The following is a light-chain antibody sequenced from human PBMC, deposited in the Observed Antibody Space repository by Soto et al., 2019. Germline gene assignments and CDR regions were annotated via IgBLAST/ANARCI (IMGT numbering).Light chain of an antibody. V-gene: IGKV3-20*01. CDR2: GAS. CDR1: QSVSSSY. CDR3: QQYFTSPWT. J-gene: IGKJ1*01. Sequence: EIVLTQSPGTLSLSPGERATLSCRASQSVSSSYLAWYQQKPGQAPRLLIYGASSRATGIPDRFSGSWSGTDFTLTISSLQAEDVAVYYCQQYFTSPWTFGQGTKVEI.